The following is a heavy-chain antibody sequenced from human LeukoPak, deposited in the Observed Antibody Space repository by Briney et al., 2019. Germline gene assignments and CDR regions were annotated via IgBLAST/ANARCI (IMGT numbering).Heavy chain of an antibody. CDR3: AREFYGLGSFVDY. CDR1: GFTFSTYS. CDR2: ISSSGNTI. J-gene: IGHJ4*02. Sequence: GGSLRPSCAASGFTFSTYSMNWVRQAPGKGLEWLSYISSSGNTIFYADSVKGRFTISRDNAKNSLYLQMTSLRAEDTAVYYCAREFYGLGSFVDYWGQGTLVTVSS. V-gene: IGHV3-48*04. D-gene: IGHD3-10*01.